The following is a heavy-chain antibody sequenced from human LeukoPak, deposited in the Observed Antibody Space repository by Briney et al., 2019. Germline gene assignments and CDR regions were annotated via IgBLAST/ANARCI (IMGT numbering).Heavy chain of an antibody. J-gene: IGHJ4*02. Sequence: ASVKVTCTVSGDTLSELTMHWARQAPGKGLEWMGGFDPGAGEILYAQQFQGRVTMTEDTSTDTAYMELTSLRSEDSGVYFCAAGGIYSLLDYWGQGTLVTVSS. CDR1: GDTLSELT. V-gene: IGHV1-24*01. D-gene: IGHD3-10*01. CDR3: AAGGIYSLLDY. CDR2: FDPGAGEI.